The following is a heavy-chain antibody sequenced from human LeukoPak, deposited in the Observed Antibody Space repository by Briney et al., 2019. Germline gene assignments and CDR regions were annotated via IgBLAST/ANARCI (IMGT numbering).Heavy chain of an antibody. CDR1: GFTFGSYS. CDR2: ISSSSSTI. Sequence: PGGSLRLSCAASGFTFGSYSMNWVRQAPGKGLEWVSYISSSSSTIYYADSVKGRFTISRDNAKNSLYLQMNSLRAEDTAVYYCARGGYSGYPNPYRPAPFDYWGQGTLVTVSS. CDR3: ARGGYSGYPNPYRPAPFDY. J-gene: IGHJ4*02. D-gene: IGHD5-12*01. V-gene: IGHV3-48*01.